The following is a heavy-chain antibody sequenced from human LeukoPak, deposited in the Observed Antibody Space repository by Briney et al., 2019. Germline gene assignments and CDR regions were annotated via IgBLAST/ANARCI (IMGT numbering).Heavy chain of an antibody. CDR2: IYPGDSGP. J-gene: IGHJ3*01. Sequence: PGESLKISCKVSGYSFTSYCIGWVRQMPGKGLEWIGIIYPGDSGPTYSPSFQGHVTISVDKSINPAYLQWGSLQASDTAMYYCGMSGDRVPLQDDVFDVWGQGTMVTVST. CDR3: GMSGDRVPLQDDVFDV. D-gene: IGHD1-26*01. CDR1: GYSFTSYC. V-gene: IGHV5-51*01.